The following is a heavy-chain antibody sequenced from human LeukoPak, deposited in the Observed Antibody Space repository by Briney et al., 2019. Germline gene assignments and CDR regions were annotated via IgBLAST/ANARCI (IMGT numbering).Heavy chain of an antibody. CDR3: ATRDYYGSGSYYTFYY. CDR2: IYYSGST. V-gene: IGHV4-39*01. CDR1: GGSISSSSYY. J-gene: IGHJ4*02. D-gene: IGHD3-10*01. Sequence: PSENLSLNCTVSGGSISSSSYYWGWIRQPPGKGLEWIGSIYYSGSTYYNPSLKSRVTISVDTSKNQFSLKLSSVTAADTAVYYCATRDYYGSGSYYTFYYWGQGTLVTVSS.